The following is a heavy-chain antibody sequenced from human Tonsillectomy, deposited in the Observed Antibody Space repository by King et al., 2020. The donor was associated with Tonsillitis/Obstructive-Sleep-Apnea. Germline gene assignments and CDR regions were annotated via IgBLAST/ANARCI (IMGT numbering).Heavy chain of an antibody. CDR3: ARDAAAGVYYFYYMDV. V-gene: IGHV7-4-1*02. CDR2: INTNTGNP. J-gene: IGHJ6*03. Sequence: VQLVESGSELKKPGASVKVSCEASGYTFTSYPMNWVRQAPGQGLEWMGWINTNTGNPTYAQGFTGRFVFSLDTSVSTTDLQISSLKAEDTAVYYCARDAAAGVYYFYYMDVWGKGTTVTVSS. CDR1: GYTFTSYP. D-gene: IGHD6-13*01.